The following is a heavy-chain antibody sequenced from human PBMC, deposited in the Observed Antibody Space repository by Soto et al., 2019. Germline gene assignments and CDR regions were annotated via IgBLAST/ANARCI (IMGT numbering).Heavy chain of an antibody. CDR2: ISYDGSNK. Sequence: QVQLVESGGGVVQPGRSLRLSCAASGFTFSSYAMHWVRQAPGKGLEWVAVISYDGSNKYYADSVKGRFTISRDNSKNTLYLQMNSLRAEDTAVYYCARESGGKPGEGGMDVWGQGTTVTVSS. CDR1: GFTFSSYA. J-gene: IGHJ6*02. CDR3: ARESGGKPGEGGMDV. V-gene: IGHV3-30-3*01. D-gene: IGHD2-15*01.